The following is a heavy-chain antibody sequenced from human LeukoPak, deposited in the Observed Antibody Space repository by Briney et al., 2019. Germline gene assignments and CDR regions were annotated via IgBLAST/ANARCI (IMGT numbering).Heavy chain of an antibody. V-gene: IGHV3-43*01. Sequence: PGGSLRLSCAASGFTFDDYTMHWVRQAPGKGLEWVPLISWDGGSTYYADSVKGRFTISRDNSKNSLYLQMNSLRTEDTALYYCAKDIGYDSSGYSVPDYWGQGTLVTVSS. J-gene: IGHJ4*02. D-gene: IGHD3-22*01. CDR1: GFTFDDYT. CDR3: AKDIGYDSSGYSVPDY. CDR2: ISWDGGST.